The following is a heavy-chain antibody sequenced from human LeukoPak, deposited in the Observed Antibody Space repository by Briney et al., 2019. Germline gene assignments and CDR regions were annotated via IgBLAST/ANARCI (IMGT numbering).Heavy chain of an antibody. V-gene: IGHV3-48*04. CDR2: ISSSGSTI. CDR3: ARFLLGFRLAGADYYFDY. J-gene: IGHJ4*02. D-gene: IGHD6-19*01. Sequence: GGSLRLSCAASGFTFSSYWMSWVRQAPGKGLEWVSYISSSGSTIYYADSVKGRFTISRDNAKNSLYLQMNSLRAEDTAVYYCARFLLGFRLAGADYYFDYWGQGTLVTVSS. CDR1: GFTFSSYW.